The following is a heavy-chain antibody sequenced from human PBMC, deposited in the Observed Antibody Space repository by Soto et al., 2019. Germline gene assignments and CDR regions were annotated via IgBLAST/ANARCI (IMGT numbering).Heavy chain of an antibody. J-gene: IGHJ6*02. CDR2: ISYDGSNK. V-gene: IGHV3-30*18. Sequence: GGSLRLSCAASGFTFSSYGMHWVRQAPGKGLEWVAVISYDGSNKYYADSVKGRFTISRDNSKNTLYLQMNSLRAEDTAVYYCAKRLGAGYRYGPNGMDVWGQGTTVTVSS. CDR1: GFTFSSYG. CDR3: AKRLGAGYRYGPNGMDV. D-gene: IGHD5-18*01.